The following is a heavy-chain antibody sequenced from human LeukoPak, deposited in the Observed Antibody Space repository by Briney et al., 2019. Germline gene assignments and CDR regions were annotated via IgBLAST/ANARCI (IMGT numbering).Heavy chain of an antibody. J-gene: IGHJ4*02. V-gene: IGHV3-7*01. CDR1: GFTFSRNW. CDR3: ASGGVVGPSTYWFYDL. CDR2: IRQDGNEK. D-gene: IGHD1-26*01. Sequence: GGSLRLSCEASGFTFSRNWMTWVRQAPGKGLEWVANIRQDGNEKYYVDSVKGRFTISRDNAKNSLYLQMNSLRAEDTAVYYCASGGVVGPSTYWFYDLWGQGTLVTVSS.